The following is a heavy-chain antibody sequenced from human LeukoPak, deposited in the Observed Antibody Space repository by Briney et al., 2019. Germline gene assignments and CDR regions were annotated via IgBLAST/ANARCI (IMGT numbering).Heavy chain of an antibody. V-gene: IGHV1-8*03. Sequence: ASVKVSCKASGYSFTGHYMHWVRQAPGQGLEWIGYMNPNSGNTVYAQKFQGRVTITTDTSITTAYMELSNLRSEDTAVYYCVREGLDYWGQGTLVTVSS. J-gene: IGHJ4*02. CDR3: VREGLDY. CDR1: GYSFTGHY. CDR2: MNPNSGNT.